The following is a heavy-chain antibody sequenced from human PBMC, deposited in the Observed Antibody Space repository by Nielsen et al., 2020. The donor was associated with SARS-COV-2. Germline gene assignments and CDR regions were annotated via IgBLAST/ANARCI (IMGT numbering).Heavy chain of an antibody. CDR1: GFTFSSYA. D-gene: IGHD6-19*01. CDR2: ISSNGGST. CDR3: VKDYFGDSSGWYGPDYYFDY. V-gene: IGHV3-64D*08. Sequence: GGSLRLSCSASGFTFSSYAMHWVRQAPGKGLEYVSAISSNGGSTYYADSVKGRFTISRDNSKNTLYLQMSSLRAEDTAVYYCVKDYFGDSSGWYGPDYYFDYWGQGTLVTVSS. J-gene: IGHJ4*02.